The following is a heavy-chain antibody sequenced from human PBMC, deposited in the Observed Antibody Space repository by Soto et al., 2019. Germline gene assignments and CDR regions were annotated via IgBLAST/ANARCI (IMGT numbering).Heavy chain of an antibody. Sequence: PGGSLRLSCAASGFIFSDYAMTWVRQAPGKGLEWVSSISYSASSTFYADSVKGRFTISRDNSKDTLYLQMNSLRADDTAVYYCAKQYDVDYWGQGTLVTVSS. J-gene: IGHJ4*02. CDR2: ISYSASST. CDR3: AKQYDVDY. D-gene: IGHD3-3*01. V-gene: IGHV3-23*01. CDR1: GFIFSDYA.